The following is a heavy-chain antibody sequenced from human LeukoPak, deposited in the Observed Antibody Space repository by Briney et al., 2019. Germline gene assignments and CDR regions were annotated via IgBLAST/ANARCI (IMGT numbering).Heavy chain of an antibody. J-gene: IGHJ6*02. D-gene: IGHD2-2*01. V-gene: IGHV3-74*01. Sequence: PGGSLRLSCAASGFTFSSYWMHWVRQAPEKGLVWVSRINSDGSSTSYADSVKGRFTISRDNAKNTLYLQMNSLRAEDTAVYYCARDRSTIRYYYYGMDVWGQGTTVTVSS. CDR3: ARDRSTIRYYYYGMDV. CDR2: INSDGSST. CDR1: GFTFSSYW.